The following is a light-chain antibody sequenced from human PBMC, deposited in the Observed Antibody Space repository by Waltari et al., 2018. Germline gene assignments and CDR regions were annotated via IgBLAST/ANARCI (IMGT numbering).Light chain of an antibody. V-gene: IGKV1-39*01. CDR1: QSISRY. CDR2: AAS. Sequence: DIQMTQSPSSLSASVGDRVTITCRATQSISRYLNWYQQKQGKAPELLIYAASNLQSGVPSRFSGSGSGTDFTLTISSLQPEDFATYYCQQRFTFGPGTKVDVK. J-gene: IGKJ3*01. CDR3: QQRFT.